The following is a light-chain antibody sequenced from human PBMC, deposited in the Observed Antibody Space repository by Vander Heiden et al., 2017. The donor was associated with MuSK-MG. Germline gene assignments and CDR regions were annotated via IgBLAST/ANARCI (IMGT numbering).Light chain of an antibody. CDR3: AAWDDSRSVRV. CDR1: SSNIGSNY. V-gene: IGLV1-47*03. J-gene: IGLJ7*01. CDR2: RNN. Sequence: QSVLTQPPSASGTPGQRVTISCSGSSSNIGSNYVYWYQQLPGTAPKLLIYRNNQRPSGVPDRFSGSKSGTSASLAISGLWAEDEADYYCAAWDDSRSVRVFGGGTKLTVL.